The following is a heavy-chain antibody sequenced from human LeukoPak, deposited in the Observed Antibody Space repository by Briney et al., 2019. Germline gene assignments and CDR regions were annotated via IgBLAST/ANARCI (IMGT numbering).Heavy chain of an antibody. D-gene: IGHD2-15*01. CDR2: ITSSSNYI. Sequence: PGGSLRLSCAASGFTFSSYTINWVRQAPGKGLEWVSSITSSSNYIYYADSVKGRFTISRDNAKNSLLLQMNSLRAEDTALYYCARGYSRATFDIWGQGTMVTVSS. V-gene: IGHV3-21*01. CDR1: GFTFSSYT. CDR3: ARGYSRATFDI. J-gene: IGHJ3*02.